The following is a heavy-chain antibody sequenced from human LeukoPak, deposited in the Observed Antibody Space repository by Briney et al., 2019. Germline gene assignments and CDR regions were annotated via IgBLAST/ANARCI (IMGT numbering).Heavy chain of an antibody. CDR2: INPSGGST. Sequence: ASVKVSCKASGYTFTSYYMHWVRQAPGQGLEWMGIINPSGGSTSYAQKFQGRVTMTRDMSTSTVYTELSSLRSEDTAVYYCARGGGSCCIDYWGQGTLVTVSS. CDR3: ARGGGSCCIDY. V-gene: IGHV1-46*01. J-gene: IGHJ4*02. D-gene: IGHD2-15*01. CDR1: GYTFTSYY.